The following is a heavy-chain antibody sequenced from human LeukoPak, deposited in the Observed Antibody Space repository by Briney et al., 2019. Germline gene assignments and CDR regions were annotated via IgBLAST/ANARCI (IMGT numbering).Heavy chain of an antibody. V-gene: IGHV1-69*04. D-gene: IGHD4-17*01. J-gene: IGHJ4*02. CDR2: IIPILGIA. CDR1: GGTFSSYT. Sequence: SVKVSCKASGGTFSSYTISWVRQAPGQGLEWMGRIIPILGIAHYAQKFQGRVTITADKSTSTAYMELSSLRSEDTAVYYCAREVAEDYGDYENYFDYWGQGTLVTVSS. CDR3: AREVAEDYGDYENYFDY.